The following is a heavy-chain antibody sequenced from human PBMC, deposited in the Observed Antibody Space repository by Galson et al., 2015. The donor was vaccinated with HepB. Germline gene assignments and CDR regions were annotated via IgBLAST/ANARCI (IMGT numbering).Heavy chain of an antibody. Sequence: SVKVSCKASGGTFSSYAISWVRQAPGQGLEWMGGIIPILGIANYAQKFQGRVTITADKSTSTAYMELSSLRSEDTAVYYCARSIAVTEQGPGALDIWGQGTMVTVSS. CDR2: IIPILGIA. V-gene: IGHV1-69*10. D-gene: IGHD6-19*01. CDR3: ARSIAVTEQGPGALDI. CDR1: GGTFSSYA. J-gene: IGHJ3*02.